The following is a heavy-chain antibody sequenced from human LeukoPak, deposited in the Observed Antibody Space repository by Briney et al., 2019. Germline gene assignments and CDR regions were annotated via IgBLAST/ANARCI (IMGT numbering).Heavy chain of an antibody. CDR2: INHSGST. CDR3: ARWSAYYSPY. J-gene: IGHJ4*02. V-gene: IGHV4-34*01. D-gene: IGHD3-3*01. CDR1: GGSFSGYY. Sequence: SETLSLTCAVYGGSFSGYYWSWIRQPPGKGLEWIGEINHSGSTNYNPSLKSRVTISVDTSKNQFSLKLSSVTAADTAVYYCARWSAYYSPYWGQGTLVTVSS.